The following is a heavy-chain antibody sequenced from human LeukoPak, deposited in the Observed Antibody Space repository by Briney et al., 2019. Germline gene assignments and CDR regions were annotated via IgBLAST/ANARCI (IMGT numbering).Heavy chain of an antibody. D-gene: IGHD3-16*01. CDR1: GYTFTDFG. CDR3: ATRLMITLGGVDY. CDR2: ISAYNGNA. J-gene: IGHJ4*02. V-gene: IGHV1-18*01. Sequence: ASVKVSCKASGYTFTDFGISWVRQAPGQGPEWMGWISAYNGNADYAQKFQGRVTMTEDTSTDTAYMELSSLRSEDTAVYYCATRLMITLGGVDYGGRGTLVTFS.